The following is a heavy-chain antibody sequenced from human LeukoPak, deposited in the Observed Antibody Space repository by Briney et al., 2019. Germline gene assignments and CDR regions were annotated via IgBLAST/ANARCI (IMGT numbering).Heavy chain of an antibody. CDR2: FDPEGGET. V-gene: IGHV1-24*01. CDR1: GYTLTELS. D-gene: IGHD6-13*01. Sequence: GASVKVSCKVSGYTLTELSMHWVRQAPGKGLEWMGGFDPEGGETIYAQKFQGRVTMTEDTSTDTAYMELSSLRSEDTAVYYCATYSSSWYGIVSYFDLWGRGTLVTVSS. CDR3: ATYSSSWYGIVSYFDL. J-gene: IGHJ2*01.